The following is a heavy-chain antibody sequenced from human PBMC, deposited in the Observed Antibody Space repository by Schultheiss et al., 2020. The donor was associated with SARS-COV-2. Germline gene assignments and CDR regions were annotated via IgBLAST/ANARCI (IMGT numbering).Heavy chain of an antibody. CDR3: ARGAKPGIAVAGTLFDY. CDR2: INHSGST. Sequence: SETLSLTCAVNGGSFSASSYYWTWIRQTPRKGLEWIGEINHSGSTHYNPSLTSRVTISVDTSKNQFSLKLSSVTAADTAVYYCARGAKPGIAVAGTLFDYWGQGTLVTVSS. D-gene: IGHD6-19*01. V-gene: IGHV4-34*01. J-gene: IGHJ4*02. CDR1: GGSFSASSYY.